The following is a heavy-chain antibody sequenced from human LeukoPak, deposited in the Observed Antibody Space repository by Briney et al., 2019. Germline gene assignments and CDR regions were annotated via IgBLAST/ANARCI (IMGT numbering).Heavy chain of an antibody. V-gene: IGHV3-23*01. CDR2: ISGSGGST. D-gene: IGHD6-19*01. CDR3: AKVDQQWLVPVRAFDI. J-gene: IGHJ3*02. CDR1: GLTFSSYA. Sequence: PGGSLRLSCAASGLTFSSYAMSWVRQAPGKGLEWVSAISGSGGSTYYADSVKGRFTISRDNSKNTLYLQMNSLRAEDTAVYYCAKVDQQWLVPVRAFDIWGQGTMVTVSS.